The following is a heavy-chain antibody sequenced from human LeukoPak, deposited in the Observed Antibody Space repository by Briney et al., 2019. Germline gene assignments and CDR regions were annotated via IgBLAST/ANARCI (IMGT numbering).Heavy chain of an antibody. V-gene: IGHV3-53*01. CDR1: GFIVSKNY. Sequence: GGSLRLSCAASGFIVSKNYMNWVRQAPGKGLEWVSIIYSDGTTYYTDSVKGRFTISRDNSKNTLYLQMNSLRAEDTAMYYCARDSLGYCSSTTCSHAFDLWGQGTMVTVSS. CDR3: ARDSLGYCSSTTCSHAFDL. J-gene: IGHJ3*01. D-gene: IGHD2-2*01. CDR2: IYSDGTT.